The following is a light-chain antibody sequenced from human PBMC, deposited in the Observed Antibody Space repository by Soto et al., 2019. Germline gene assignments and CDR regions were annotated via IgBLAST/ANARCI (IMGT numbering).Light chain of an antibody. CDR1: QRIATSY. CDR2: GTS. CDR3: QQRSNWPRT. V-gene: IGKV3D-20*02. Sequence: IVLTQSPATLSLSPGERATLSCRASQRIATSYLGWYQQKPGQAPRLLIYGTSKRAADIPDRFSGSGSGTDFTLTISRLEPEDFAVYYCQQRSNWPRTFGQGTKVDIK. J-gene: IGKJ1*01.